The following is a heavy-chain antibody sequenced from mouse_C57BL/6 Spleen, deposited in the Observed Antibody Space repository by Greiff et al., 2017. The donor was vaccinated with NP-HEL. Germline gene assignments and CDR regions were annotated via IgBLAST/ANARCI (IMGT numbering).Heavy chain of an antibody. D-gene: IGHD1-1*01. CDR2: IDPEDGDT. CDR1: GFNIKDYY. Sequence: VQLQQSGAELVRPGASVKLSCTASGFNIKDYYMHWVKQRPEQGLEWIGRIDPEDGDTEYAPKFQGQATMTADTSSTTAYLQLSSLTSEDTAVYYCTGFITTVVGNYWGQGTTLTVSS. CDR3: TGFITTVVGNY. V-gene: IGHV14-1*01. J-gene: IGHJ2*01.